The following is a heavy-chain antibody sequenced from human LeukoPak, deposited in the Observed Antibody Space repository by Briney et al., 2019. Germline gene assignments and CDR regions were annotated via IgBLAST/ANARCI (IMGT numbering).Heavy chain of an antibody. Sequence: GGSLRLSCEASGFAFSDYYMSWIRQSPGKGLEWLAYVSGSGRATFYADSVKGRFTISRDNSKNTLYLQMNSLRAEDTAVYYCAKDRRGIWGQGTMVAVSS. D-gene: IGHD1-14*01. J-gene: IGHJ3*02. CDR1: GFAFSDYY. CDR3: AKDRRGI. CDR2: VSGSGRAT. V-gene: IGHV3-11*01.